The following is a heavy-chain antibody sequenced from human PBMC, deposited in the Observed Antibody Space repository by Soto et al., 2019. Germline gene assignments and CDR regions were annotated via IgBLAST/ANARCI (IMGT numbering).Heavy chain of an antibody. CDR2: ISSSSSYI. Sequence: GGSLRLSCAASGFTFSSYSMNWVRQAPGKGLEWVSSISSSSSYIYYADSVKGRFTIPRDNAKNSLYLQMNSLRAEDTAVYYCARGPRDIVVVPAANLFDPWGQGTLVTVSS. CDR1: GFTFSSYS. V-gene: IGHV3-21*01. J-gene: IGHJ5*02. D-gene: IGHD2-2*01. CDR3: ARGPRDIVVVPAANLFDP.